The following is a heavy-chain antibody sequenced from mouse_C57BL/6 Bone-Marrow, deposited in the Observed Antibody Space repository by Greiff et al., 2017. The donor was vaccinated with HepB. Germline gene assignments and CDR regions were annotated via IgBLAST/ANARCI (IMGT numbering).Heavy chain of an antibody. CDR3: ARVEAEDGNYSWFAY. Sequence: QVQLKQPGAELVRPGSSVKLSCKASGYTFTSYWMDWVKQRPGQGLEWIGNIYPSDSETHYNQKFKDKATLTVDKSSSTAYMQLSSLTSEDSAVYYCARVEAEDGNYSWFAYWGQGTLVTVSA. D-gene: IGHD2-1*01. CDR1: GYTFTSYW. J-gene: IGHJ3*01. V-gene: IGHV1-61*01. CDR2: IYPSDSET.